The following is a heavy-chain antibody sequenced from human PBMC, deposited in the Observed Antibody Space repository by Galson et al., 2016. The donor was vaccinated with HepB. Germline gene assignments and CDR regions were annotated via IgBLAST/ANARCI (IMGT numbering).Heavy chain of an antibody. Sequence: SLRLSCAASGFSISTYWMHWLRQGPGKGLEWVSRIGPDGSGTLFGDSAKGRFTISKDNAKNTLSLQMNSLRVEDTAVYYCVRDQSPGGVAYWGQGALVTVSS. CDR3: VRDQSPGGVAY. CDR1: GFSISTYW. CDR2: IGPDGSGT. D-gene: IGHD3-16*01. J-gene: IGHJ4*02. V-gene: IGHV3-74*01.